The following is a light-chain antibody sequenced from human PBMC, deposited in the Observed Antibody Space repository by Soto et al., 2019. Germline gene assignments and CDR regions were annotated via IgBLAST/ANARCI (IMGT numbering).Light chain of an antibody. J-gene: IGKJ2*01. Sequence: MTQSPSTRTASVGDRVTITCRASQSISSWLAWYQQKPGKAPKLLIYKASSLESGVPSRFSGSGSGTEFTLTISSLQPDDFATYYCQQYNSPTFGQRTMVDI. V-gene: IGKV1-5*03. CDR3: QQYNSPT. CDR2: KAS. CDR1: QSISSW.